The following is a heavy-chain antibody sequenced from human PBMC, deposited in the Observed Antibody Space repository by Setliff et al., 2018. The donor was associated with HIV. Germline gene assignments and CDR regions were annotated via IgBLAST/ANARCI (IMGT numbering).Heavy chain of an antibody. CDR3: VRRIDNSGSFPDKNWFDT. D-gene: IGHD3-10*01. CDR1: GGSISSYC. J-gene: IGHJ5*02. Sequence: PSETLSLTCTVSGGSISSYCWNWIRQSPGRGLEWIGFIFSSGSTKYNPSLQSRVTMSIDTSKNQFSLKLTSVTAADTAVYYCVRRIDNSGSFPDKNWFDTWGQGSLVTV. CDR2: IFSSGST. V-gene: IGHV4-4*09.